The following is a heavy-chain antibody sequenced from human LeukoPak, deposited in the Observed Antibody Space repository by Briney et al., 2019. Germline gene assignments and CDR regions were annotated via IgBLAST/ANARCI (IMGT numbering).Heavy chain of an antibody. CDR1: GGSISTYY. Sequence: PSETLSLTCTVSGGSISTYYWSWIRQPTGKGLEWLGRIYTSESTYYSPSLKSRVTMSVDTSKNQFSLKLGSVTAADTAVYYCARDAYYYDTSGYYLLDYWGQGTLVTVSS. J-gene: IGHJ4*02. D-gene: IGHD3-22*01. CDR2: IYTSEST. V-gene: IGHV4-4*07. CDR3: ARDAYYYDTSGYYLLDY.